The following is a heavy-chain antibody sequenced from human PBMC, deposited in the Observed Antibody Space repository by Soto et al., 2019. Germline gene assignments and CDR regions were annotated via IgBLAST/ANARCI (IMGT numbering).Heavy chain of an antibody. D-gene: IGHD6-13*01. CDR3: AKGSHQLVRRFYFDY. CDR2: ISGSGGST. CDR1: GFTFSSYA. V-gene: IGHV3-23*01. Sequence: GGSLRLSCAASGFTFSSYAMSWVRQAPGKGLEWVSAISGSGGSTYYADSVKGRFTISRDNSKNTLYLQMNSLRAEDTAVYYCAKGSHQLVRRFYFDYGGQGTLFTVSS. J-gene: IGHJ4*02.